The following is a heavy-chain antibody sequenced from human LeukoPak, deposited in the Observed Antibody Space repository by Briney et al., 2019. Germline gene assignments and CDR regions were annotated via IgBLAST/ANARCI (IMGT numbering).Heavy chain of an antibody. D-gene: IGHD6-6*01. CDR1: GYSFTSYW. J-gene: IGHJ5*02. Sequence: GESLKISCKGSGYSFTSYWISWVRQMPGKGLEWMGRIDPSDSYTNYSPSFQGHVTISADKSISTAYLQWSSLKASDTAMYYCARRLAAHFWFDPRGQGTLVTVSS. CDR3: ARRLAAHFWFDP. V-gene: IGHV5-10-1*01. CDR2: IDPSDSYT.